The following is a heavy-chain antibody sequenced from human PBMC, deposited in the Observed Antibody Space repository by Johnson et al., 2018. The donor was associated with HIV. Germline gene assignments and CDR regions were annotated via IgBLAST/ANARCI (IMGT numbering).Heavy chain of an antibody. CDR3: ARVVVVIAIGGTDAFDV. V-gene: IGHV3-30*19. CDR1: GFTFSSYG. CDR2: ISYDGSNK. Sequence: QVQLVESGGGLVKPGGSLRLSCAASGFTFSSYGMHWVRQAPGKGLEWVAVISYDGSNKYYADTVKGRFTIPRDNSKNTLYLQMNSLRAEDKALYYCARVVVVIAIGGTDAFDVWGQGTMVTVSS. J-gene: IGHJ3*01. D-gene: IGHD2-21*01.